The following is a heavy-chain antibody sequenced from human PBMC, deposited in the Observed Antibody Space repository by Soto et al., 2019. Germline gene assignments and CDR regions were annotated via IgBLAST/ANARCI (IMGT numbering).Heavy chain of an antibody. Sequence: QVQLVQSGAEVKKPGASVKVSCKASGYTFTSYYMHWVRQAPGQGLEWMGIINPSGGSTSYAQKLQGRVTMTRDTSTSTVYMELSSLRSEDTAVYYCAREVLRYFDWLSTYFDYWGQGTLVTVSS. CDR1: GYTFTSYY. D-gene: IGHD3-9*01. CDR2: INPSGGST. CDR3: AREVLRYFDWLSTYFDY. V-gene: IGHV1-46*04. J-gene: IGHJ4*02.